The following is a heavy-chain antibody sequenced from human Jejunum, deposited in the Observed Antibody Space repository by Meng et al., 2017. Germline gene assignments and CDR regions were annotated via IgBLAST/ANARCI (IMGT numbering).Heavy chain of an antibody. J-gene: IGHJ4*02. D-gene: IGHD4-11*01. CDR3: ARGSTGNYDD. V-gene: IGHV4-59*01. Sequence: QMHLQDAGPGLVKPSETLSLTCTVSGGSISGSYWSWIRQSPGKGLQWIGYIYSSGSTDYNPSLRSRVSMSVDTSRNQFSLELNSVTSADTAVYHCARGSTGNYDDWGQGTLVTVSS. CDR1: GGSISGSY. CDR2: IYSSGST.